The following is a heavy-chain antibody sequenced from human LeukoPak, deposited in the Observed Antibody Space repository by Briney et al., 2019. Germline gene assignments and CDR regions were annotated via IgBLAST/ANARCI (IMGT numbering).Heavy chain of an antibody. V-gene: IGHV4-39*07. Sequence: SETLSLTCTVSGVSIYSSSYYWGWIRQTPGKGLEWIGSMYYTGNSFYNPSLKSRVTISVDTSKNQFSLKLSSVTAADTAVYYCAREGNTAMVGYYYYYMDVWGKGTTVTVSS. CDR3: AREGNTAMVGYYYYYMDV. D-gene: IGHD5-18*01. CDR2: MYYTGNS. CDR1: GVSIYSSSYY. J-gene: IGHJ6*03.